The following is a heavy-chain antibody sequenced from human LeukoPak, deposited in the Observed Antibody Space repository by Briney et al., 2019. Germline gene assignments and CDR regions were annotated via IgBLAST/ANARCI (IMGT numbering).Heavy chain of an antibody. D-gene: IGHD5-18*01. CDR3: ARDHGYSYGYGGAY. J-gene: IGHJ4*02. V-gene: IGHV3-7*03. CDR2: INQRGSDQ. Sequence: GGSLRLSCAASGSTFSSSWMIWVRQTPGEGLEWVANINQRGSDQRYVDSVKGRFTISRDNAKSSLYLQMNSLRAEDTAVYYCARDHGYSYGYGGAYWGQGTLVTVSS. CDR1: GSTFSSSW.